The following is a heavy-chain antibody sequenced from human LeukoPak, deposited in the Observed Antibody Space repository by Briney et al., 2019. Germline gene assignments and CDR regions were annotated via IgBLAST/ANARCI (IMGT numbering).Heavy chain of an antibody. CDR2: XXXXGSP. V-gene: IGHV4-39*01. CDR1: XGXXXXXXXX. Sequence: SETLXLTCTVSXGXXXXXXXXXXXXXQPXXXGXEXXXXXXXXGSPHYNPSLXSRVTISVDTSKNQFSLKLSSVTAADTAVYYCARXTRPGYSAYENAFDIWGQGTMVTVSS. D-gene: IGHD5-12*01. CDR3: ARXTRPGYSAYENAFDI. J-gene: IGHJ3*02.